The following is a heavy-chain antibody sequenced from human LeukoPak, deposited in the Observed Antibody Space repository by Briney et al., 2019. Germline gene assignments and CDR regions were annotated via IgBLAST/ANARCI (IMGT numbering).Heavy chain of an antibody. CDR1: GFTFSSYT. CDR3: ARDEYYYGSGSYFPTDY. J-gene: IGHJ4*02. Sequence: GGSLRLSCAASGFTFSSYTMNWVRQAPGKGLEWVSSISSSSSYIYYADSVKGRFTISRDNAKNSLYLQMNSLRAEDTAVYYCARDEYYYGSGSYFPTDYWGQGTLVTVSS. V-gene: IGHV3-21*01. CDR2: ISSSSSYI. D-gene: IGHD3-10*01.